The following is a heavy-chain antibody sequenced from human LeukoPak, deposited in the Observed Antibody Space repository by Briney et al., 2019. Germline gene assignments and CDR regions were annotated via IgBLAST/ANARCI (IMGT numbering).Heavy chain of an antibody. CDR1: GYTFTGHY. D-gene: IGHD6-13*01. J-gene: IGHJ4*02. CDR3: ARAGIAAAGAADY. V-gene: IGHV1-2*06. CDR2: INPNSGGT. Sequence: ASVKVSCKASGYTFTGHYMHWVRQAPGQGLEWMGRINPNSGGTNYAQKFQGRVTMTRDTSISTAYMELSRLRSDDTAVYYCARAGIAAAGAADYWGQGTLVTVSS.